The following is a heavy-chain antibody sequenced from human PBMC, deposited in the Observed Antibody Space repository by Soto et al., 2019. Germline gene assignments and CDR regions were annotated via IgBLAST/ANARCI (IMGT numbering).Heavy chain of an antibody. V-gene: IGHV3-43*01. Sequence: GGSLRLSCAASGFTFDDYTMHWVRQAPGKGLEWVSLISWDGGSTYYADSVKGRFTISRDNSKNSLYLQMNSLRTEDTALYYCAKSSWFGELWGGYFDYWGQGTLVTVSS. J-gene: IGHJ4*02. CDR1: GFTFDDYT. CDR2: ISWDGGST. D-gene: IGHD3-10*01. CDR3: AKSSWFGELWGGYFDY.